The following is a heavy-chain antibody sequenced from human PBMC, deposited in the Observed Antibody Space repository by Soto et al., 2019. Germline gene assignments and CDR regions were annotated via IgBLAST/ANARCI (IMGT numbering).Heavy chain of an antibody. CDR1: GFTFSTYA. V-gene: IGHV3-23*01. CDR2: ITGSGADT. D-gene: IGHD2-15*01. CDR3: QSYCSGGSCYRTNAFDF. Sequence: EVQLLESGGGLVQPGGSLRLSCAASGFTFSTYAMSWVRQAPGKGLEWVGVITGSGADTYYADSVKGRCTISRDNTKTTLYLQMNSLRAEDTALYYCQSYCSGGSCYRTNAFDFWGQGTMVTVSS. J-gene: IGHJ3*01.